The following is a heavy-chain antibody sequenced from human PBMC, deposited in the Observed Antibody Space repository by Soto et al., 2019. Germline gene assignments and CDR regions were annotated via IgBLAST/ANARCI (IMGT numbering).Heavy chain of an antibody. CDR1: GFTFSSYA. Sequence: GGSLRLSCAASGFTFSSYAMSWVRQAPGKGLEWVSAISGSGVSTYYADSVKGRFTISRDNSKNTLYLQMNSLRAEDTAVYYCAKDLHSYCSSTSCYFDYWGQGTLVTVSS. CDR2: ISGSGVST. J-gene: IGHJ4*02. CDR3: AKDLHSYCSSTSCYFDY. D-gene: IGHD2-2*01. V-gene: IGHV3-23*01.